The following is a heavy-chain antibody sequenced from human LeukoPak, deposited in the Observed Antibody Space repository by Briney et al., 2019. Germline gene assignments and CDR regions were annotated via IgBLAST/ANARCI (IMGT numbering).Heavy chain of an antibody. Sequence: SQTLSLTCAISGDSVSSNSAAWNWIRQSPSRGLEWLGRTYYRSRRYTDYAESVKGRIIIDRDTSKNEFSLQLNSVTSEDTAVSYCARDYEYYSESSGYYDWLDPWGQGTLVIVSS. CDR3: ARDYEYYSESSGYYDWLDP. CDR1: GDSVSSNSAA. J-gene: IGHJ5*02. CDR2: TYYRSRRYT. V-gene: IGHV6-1*01. D-gene: IGHD3-22*01.